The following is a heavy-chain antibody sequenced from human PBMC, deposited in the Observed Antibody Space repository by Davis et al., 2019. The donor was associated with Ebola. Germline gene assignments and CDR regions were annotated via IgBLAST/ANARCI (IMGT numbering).Heavy chain of an antibody. CDR3: ARVMGVVVVPAAFDP. Sequence: HTGGSLRLSCVASGFTSSSYWMHWVRQAPGKGLVWVSFIKSDGSSTRYADSVKGRFTISRDNAKNSLYLQMNSLRAEDTAVYYCARVMGVVVVPAAFDPWGQGTLVTVSS. J-gene: IGHJ5*02. CDR1: GFTSSSYW. CDR2: IKSDGSST. V-gene: IGHV3-74*01. D-gene: IGHD2-2*01.